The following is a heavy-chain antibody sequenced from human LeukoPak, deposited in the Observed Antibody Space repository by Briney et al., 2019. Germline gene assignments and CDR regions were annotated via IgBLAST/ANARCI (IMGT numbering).Heavy chain of an antibody. J-gene: IGHJ6*03. CDR2: IYYSGST. D-gene: IGHD3-10*01. CDR1: GGSISSSSYY. Sequence: PSETLSLTCTVSGGSISSSSYYWGWIRQPPGKGLEWIGSIYYSGSTYYNPSLKSRVTISVDTSKNQFSLKLSSVTAADTAVYYCARGYGSGSYYSLGYYYYYMDVWGKGTTVTVSS. CDR3: ARGYGSGSYYSLGYYYYYMDV. V-gene: IGHV4-39*07.